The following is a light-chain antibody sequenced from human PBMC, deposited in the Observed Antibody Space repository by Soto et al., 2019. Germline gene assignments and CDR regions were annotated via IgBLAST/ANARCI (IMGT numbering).Light chain of an antibody. CDR3: QSYDSRLSAWV. J-gene: IGLJ3*02. CDR1: SSNIGSGSD. Sequence: QSVLTHPPSVSGAPGQRVTIACTGSSSNIGSGSDVHWYQQLPGTAPKLLIYGNPNRPSGVPDRFSGSKSGPSASLAITGLQAEDEADYYCQSYDSRLSAWVFGGGSKLTVL. V-gene: IGLV1-40*01. CDR2: GNP.